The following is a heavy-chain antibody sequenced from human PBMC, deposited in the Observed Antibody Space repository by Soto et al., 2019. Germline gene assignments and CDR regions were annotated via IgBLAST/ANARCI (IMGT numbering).Heavy chain of an antibody. CDR2: ISWNSGSI. D-gene: IGHD1-7*01. CDR3: AKDRAYGTSYYYGMDV. Sequence: HPGGSLRLSCAASGFTFDDYAMHWVRQAPGKGLEWVSDISWNSGSIGYADSVKGRFTISRDNAKNSLYLQMNSLRAEDTALYYCAKDRAYGTSYYYGMDVWGQGTRVTVSS. J-gene: IGHJ6*02. V-gene: IGHV3-9*01. CDR1: GFTFDDYA.